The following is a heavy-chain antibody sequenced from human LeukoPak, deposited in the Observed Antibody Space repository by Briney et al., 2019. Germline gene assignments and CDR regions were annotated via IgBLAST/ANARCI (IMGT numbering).Heavy chain of an antibody. D-gene: IGHD2-2*01. V-gene: IGHV3-49*04. CDR1: GFTFGDYA. CDR2: IRSKAYGGTT. CDR3: TRGGADCSSTSCYVNDAFDI. Sequence: GGSLRLSCAASGFTFGDYAMSWVRQAPGKGLEWVGFIRSKAYGGTTEYAASVKGRFTISRDDSKSIAYLQMNSLKTEDTAVYYCTRGGADCSSTSCYVNDAFDIWGQGTMVTVSS. J-gene: IGHJ3*02.